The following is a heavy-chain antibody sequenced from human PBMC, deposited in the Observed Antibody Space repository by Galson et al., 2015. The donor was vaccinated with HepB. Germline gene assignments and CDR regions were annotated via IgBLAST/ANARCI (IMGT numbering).Heavy chain of an antibody. V-gene: IGHV3-23*01. J-gene: IGHJ5*02. D-gene: IGHD2-15*01. CDR2: ISGSGGST. CDR3: AKDPESEDYCSGGSCYSGNWFDP. Sequence: SLRLSCAASGFTFSSYAMSWVRQAPGKGLEWVSAISGSGGSTYYADSVKGRFTISRDNSKNTLYLQMNSLRAEDTAVYYCAKDPESEDYCSGGSCYSGNWFDPWGQGTLVTVSS. CDR1: GFTFSSYA.